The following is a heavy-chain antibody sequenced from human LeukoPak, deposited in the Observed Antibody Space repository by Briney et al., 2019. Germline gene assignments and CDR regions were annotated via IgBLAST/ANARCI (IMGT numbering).Heavy chain of an antibody. D-gene: IGHD3-3*01. CDR2: IIPIFGTA. CDR1: GGTFTSYA. Sequence: SVKVSCKASGGTFTSYAISWVRQAPGQGLEWMGEIIPIFGTANYAQKFQGRVTITTGESTSTAYMELSSLRSEDTAVYYCARHGGITIFGVAQPGGAFDIWGQGTMVTVSS. J-gene: IGHJ3*02. CDR3: ARHGGITIFGVAQPGGAFDI. V-gene: IGHV1-69*05.